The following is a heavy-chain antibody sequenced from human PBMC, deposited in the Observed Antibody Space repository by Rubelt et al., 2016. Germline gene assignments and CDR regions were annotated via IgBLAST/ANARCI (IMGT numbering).Heavy chain of an antibody. CDR3: GRAAPGTIKLLGGD. Sequence: QVQLVESGGGVVQPGRSLRLSCAASGFTFRSYAMHWVRQGPGKGLEWVAVISNDGSNTYYADSMKGRFTISRDNSKNTLYLQTDSLRRGDTAVCYDGRAAPGTIKLLGGDWGKGTLVNVSS. V-gene: IGHV3-30*04. CDR1: GFTFRSYA. D-gene: IGHD1-14*01. CDR2: ISNDGSNT. J-gene: IGHJ4*02.